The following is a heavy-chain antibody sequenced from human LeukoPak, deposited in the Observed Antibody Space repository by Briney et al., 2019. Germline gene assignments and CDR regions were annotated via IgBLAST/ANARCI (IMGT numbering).Heavy chain of an antibody. D-gene: IGHD5-24*01. CDR1: GGSISSYC. V-gene: IGHV4-59*01. CDR3: ARWRDGYKD. J-gene: IGHJ4*02. Sequence: PSETLSLTCTVSGGSISSYCWSWIRQPPGKGLEWIGYIYYSGSTNYNPSLKSRVTISVDTSKNQFSLKLSSVTAADTAVYYCARWRDGYKDWGQGTLVTVSS. CDR2: IYYSGST.